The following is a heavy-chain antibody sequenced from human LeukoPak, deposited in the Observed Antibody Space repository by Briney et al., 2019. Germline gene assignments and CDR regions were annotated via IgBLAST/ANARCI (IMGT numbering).Heavy chain of an antibody. V-gene: IGHV3-43*01. CDR3: ARRGLSAIPHTYQNALGY. D-gene: IGHD2-21*02. CDR2: ISWDGGTT. Sequence: GGSLRLSCSASGFTFDDYTMHWVRQAPGKGPEWVSLISWDGGTTYYADSVKGRFTISRDNSKNTLYLQMNSLRAEDTAVYYCARRGLSAIPHTYQNALGYWGQGTLVTVSS. J-gene: IGHJ4*02. CDR1: GFTFDDYT.